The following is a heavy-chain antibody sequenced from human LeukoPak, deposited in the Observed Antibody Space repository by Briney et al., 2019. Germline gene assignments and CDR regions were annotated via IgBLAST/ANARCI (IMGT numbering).Heavy chain of an antibody. D-gene: IGHD6-13*01. V-gene: IGHV3-48*03. J-gene: IGHJ4*02. CDR3: ARDLSGLAAAGTDFDY. CDR2: ISSSGSTI. Sequence: GGSLRLSCAASGFTFSSYEMNWVRQAPGKGLEWVSYISSSGSTIYYADSVKGRFTISRDNAENSLYLQMNSLRAEDTAVYYCARDLSGLAAAGTDFDYWGQGTLVTVSS. CDR1: GFTFSSYE.